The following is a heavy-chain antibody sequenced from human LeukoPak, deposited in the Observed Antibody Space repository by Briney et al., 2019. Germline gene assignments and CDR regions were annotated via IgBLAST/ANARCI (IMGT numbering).Heavy chain of an antibody. CDR2: IYSGGST. CDR3: ARDSVTVNTFEI. CDR1: GFTVSSNY. J-gene: IGHJ3*02. Sequence: PGGSLRLSCAASGFTVSSNYMSWVRQAPGKGLEWVSVIYSGGSTYYADSVKGRFTISRDNSKNTLYLQMNSLRAEDTAVYYCARDSVTVNTFEIWGQGTMVTVSS. D-gene: IGHD4-17*01. V-gene: IGHV3-66*01.